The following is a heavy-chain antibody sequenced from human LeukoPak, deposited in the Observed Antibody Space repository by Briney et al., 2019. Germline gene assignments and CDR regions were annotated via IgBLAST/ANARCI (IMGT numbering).Heavy chain of an antibody. CDR2: IYHSGST. V-gene: IGHV4-38-2*01. CDR1: GYSISSGYY. Sequence: SGTLSLTCAVSGYSISSGYYWGWIRQPPGKGLERIGSIYHSGSTYYNPSLKSRVTISVDTSKNQFSLKLSSVTAADTAVYYCARVGVRFVGAAIDYWGQGTLVTVSS. CDR3: ARVGVRFVGAAIDY. J-gene: IGHJ4*02. D-gene: IGHD1-26*01.